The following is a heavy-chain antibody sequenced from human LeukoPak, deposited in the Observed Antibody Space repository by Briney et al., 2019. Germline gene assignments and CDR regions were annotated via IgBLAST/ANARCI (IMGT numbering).Heavy chain of an antibody. Sequence: ASVKVSCKASGYTFSSYGISWVQQAPGQRLEWMGWVSPYTGSTRSAQYLQGRVTMTTDTSTSTAYMELRSLTSDDTAVYYCAREVWSGYYIDYWGQGTLVTVSS. CDR1: GYTFSSYG. CDR3: AREVWSGYYIDY. V-gene: IGHV1-18*01. CDR2: VSPYTGST. J-gene: IGHJ4*02. D-gene: IGHD3-3*01.